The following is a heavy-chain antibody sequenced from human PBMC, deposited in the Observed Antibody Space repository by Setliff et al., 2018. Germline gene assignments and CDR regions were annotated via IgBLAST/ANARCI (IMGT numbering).Heavy chain of an antibody. J-gene: IGHJ3*01. Sequence: PSETLSLTCTVSGGSISSSLYYWAFIRQPPGKGLEWIGSILYSGGAHSNPSLNSRVSISVDTSKNQFSLRLRSVTAADTAFYYCATSYLTLKAAFDVWGQGTMVTVSS. CDR3: ATSYLTLKAAFDV. CDR1: GGSISSSLYY. V-gene: IGHV4-39*07. D-gene: IGHD2-21*02. CDR2: ILYSGGA.